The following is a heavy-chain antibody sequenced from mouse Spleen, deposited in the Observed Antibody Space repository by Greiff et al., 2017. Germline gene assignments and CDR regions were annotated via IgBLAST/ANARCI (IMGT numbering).Heavy chain of an antibody. CDR3: ALDTTAKYYFDY. CDR2: IDPEDGET. D-gene: IGHD1-2*01. J-gene: IGHJ2*01. V-gene: IGHV14-2*01. CDR1: GFNIKDYY. Sequence: VQLKESGAELVKPGASVKLSCTASGFNIKDYYMHWVKQRTEQGLEWIGRIDPEDGETKYAPKFQGKATITADTSSNTAYLQLSSLTSEDTAVYYCALDTTAKYYFDYWGQGTTLTVSS.